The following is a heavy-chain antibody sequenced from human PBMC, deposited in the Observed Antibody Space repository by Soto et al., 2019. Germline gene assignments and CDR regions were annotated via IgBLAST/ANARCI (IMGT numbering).Heavy chain of an antibody. J-gene: IGHJ4*02. CDR2: IYYSGST. V-gene: IGHV4-59*08. CDR1: GGSISSYY. Sequence: SETLSLTCTVSGGSISSYYWSWIRQPPGKGLEWIGHIYYSGSTNYNPSLKSRVTISVDTSKNQFSLKLSSVTAADTAVYYCARLPGGYSYDDFDYWGQGTLVTVSS. CDR3: ARLPGGYSYDDFDY. D-gene: IGHD5-18*01.